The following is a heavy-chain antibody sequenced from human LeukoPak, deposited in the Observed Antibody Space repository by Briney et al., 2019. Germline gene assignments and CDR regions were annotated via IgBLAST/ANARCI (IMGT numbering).Heavy chain of an antibody. CDR2: INRSGST. J-gene: IGHJ4*02. Sequence: PSETLSLTCAVYGGSFSGYYWSWIRQPPGKGLEWIGEINRSGSTNYNPSLKSRVPISVDTCKNHFSVELSSVTAADTAVYYCASRVYCSGGSCYSKVDYWGQGTLVTVSS. CDR3: ASRVYCSGGSCYSKVDY. V-gene: IGHV4-34*01. D-gene: IGHD2-15*01. CDR1: GGSFSGYY.